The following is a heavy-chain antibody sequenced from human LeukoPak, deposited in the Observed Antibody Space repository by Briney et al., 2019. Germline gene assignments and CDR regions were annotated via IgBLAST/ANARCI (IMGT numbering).Heavy chain of an antibody. CDR2: INPNSGGT. Sequence: ASVKVSCKASGYTFTGYYMHWVRQAPGQGLEWMGWINPNSGGTNYAQKFQGRVTMTRDTSISTAYMEPSRLRSDDTAVYYCARRERWLSEPFDYWGQGTLVTVSS. J-gene: IGHJ4*02. D-gene: IGHD5-24*01. CDR1: GYTFTGYY. V-gene: IGHV1-2*02. CDR3: ARRERWLSEPFDY.